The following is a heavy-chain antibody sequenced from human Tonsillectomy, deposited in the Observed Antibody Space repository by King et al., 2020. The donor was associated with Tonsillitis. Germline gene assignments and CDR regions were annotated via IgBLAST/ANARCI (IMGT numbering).Heavy chain of an antibody. J-gene: IGHJ4*02. CDR2: ISYDGTNK. CDR3: ARDLRSTTPADY. V-gene: IGHV3-33*05. Sequence: VQLVESGGGVVQPGRSLRLSCAASGFTFSTYGMHWVRQAPGKGLEWVAVISYDGTNKYYADSVKGRFTISRDNSKNTLYLQMNSLRAEDTAVYSCARDLRSTTPADYWGQGMLVTVSS. CDR1: GFTFSTYG. D-gene: IGHD1-26*01.